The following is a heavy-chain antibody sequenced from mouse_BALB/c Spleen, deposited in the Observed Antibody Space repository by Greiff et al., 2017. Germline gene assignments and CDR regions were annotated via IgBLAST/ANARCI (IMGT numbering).Heavy chain of an antibody. CDR2: INPSTGYT. V-gene: IGHV1-7*01. J-gene: IGHJ2*01. Sequence: QVQLKESGAELAKPGASVKMSCKASGYTFTSYWMHWVKQRPGQGLEWIGYINPSTGYTEYNQKFKDKATLTADKSSSTAYMQLSSLTSEDSAVYYCAREGALDYWGQGTTLTVSS. CDR3: AREGALDY. CDR1: GYTFTSYW.